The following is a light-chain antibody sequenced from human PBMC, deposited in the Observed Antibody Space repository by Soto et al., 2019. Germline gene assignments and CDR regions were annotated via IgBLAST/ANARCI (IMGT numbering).Light chain of an antibody. CDR2: AAS. V-gene: IGKV1-12*01. J-gene: IGKJ5*01. Sequence: DIQMTQSPSSVSASVGDRVTITCRASQDIRSSLAWYQQRPGKAPNLLIYAASTLQSGVPSRFSGSGSGTDFTLTISYLQAEDFGTYYCQEASRIPITFGQGTRLRL. CDR3: QEASRIPIT. CDR1: QDIRSS.